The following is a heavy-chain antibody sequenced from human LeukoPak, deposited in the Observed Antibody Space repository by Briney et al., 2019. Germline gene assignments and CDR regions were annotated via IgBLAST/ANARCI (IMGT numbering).Heavy chain of an antibody. V-gene: IGHV3-30*18. CDR3: AKDLDYGDYYYYYGMDV. D-gene: IGHD4-17*01. J-gene: IGHJ6*04. CDR2: ISYDGSNK. CDR1: GFTFSSYG. Sequence: GGSLRLSCAASGFTFSSYGMHWVRQAPCKGLEWVAVISYDGSNKYYADSVKGRFTISRDNSKNTLYLQMNSLRAEDTAVYYCAKDLDYGDYYYYYGMDVRGKGTTVTVSS.